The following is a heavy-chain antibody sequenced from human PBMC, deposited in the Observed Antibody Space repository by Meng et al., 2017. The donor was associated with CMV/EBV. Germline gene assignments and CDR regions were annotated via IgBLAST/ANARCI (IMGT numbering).Heavy chain of an antibody. CDR3: ARVGAPIVVVPACRNGYSNYPVCAYYGMDV. Sequence: SETLSLTCAVYGGSFSGYYWSWIRQPPGKGLGWIGEINHSGSTNYNPSLKSRVTISVDTSKNQFSLKLSSVTAADTAVYYCARVGAPIVVVPACRNGYSNYPVCAYYGMDVWGQGTTVTVSS. D-gene: IGHD2-2*01. V-gene: IGHV4-34*01. CDR1: GGSFSGYY. J-gene: IGHJ6*02. CDR2: INHSGST.